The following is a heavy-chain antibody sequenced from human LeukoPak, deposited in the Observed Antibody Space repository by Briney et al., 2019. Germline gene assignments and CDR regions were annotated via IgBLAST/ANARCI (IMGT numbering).Heavy chain of an antibody. CDR1: GFTFSTYS. D-gene: IGHD3-3*01. V-gene: IGHV3-21*01. CDR2: IDSSRSYI. J-gene: IGHJ3*02. CDR3: ARSGSVEWLRGGNDAFDI. Sequence: GGSLRLSCAASGFTFSTYSMNWVRQAPGKGLEWVSSIDSSRSYIYYADSVKGRFTISRDNAKKLLYLQMSSLRAEDTAVYYCARSGSVEWLRGGNDAFDIWGQGTMVTVSS.